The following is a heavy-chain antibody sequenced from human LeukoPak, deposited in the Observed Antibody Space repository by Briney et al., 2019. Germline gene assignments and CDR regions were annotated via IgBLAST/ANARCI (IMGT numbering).Heavy chain of an antibody. D-gene: IGHD3-3*01. J-gene: IGHJ6*02. CDR2: MNPKSGNT. Sequence: ASVKVSCKASGYTFTSYDINWVRRATGQGLEWMGWMNPKSGNTGYAQKFQGRVTMTRNTSISTAYMELGSLRSEDTAAYYCARGSFWSVNDGMDVWGQGTTVTVSS. CDR1: GYTFTSYD. CDR3: ARGSFWSVNDGMDV. V-gene: IGHV1-8*01.